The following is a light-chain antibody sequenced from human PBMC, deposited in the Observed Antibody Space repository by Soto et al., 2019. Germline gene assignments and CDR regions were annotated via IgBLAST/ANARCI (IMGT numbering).Light chain of an antibody. CDR3: QQRSNWPIT. Sequence: EIVLTQSPATQSLSPGERATLSCRASQSVSSYLAWYQQKPGQAPRLLISDASNRATGIPARFSGSGSGTDFTLTISSLEPEDFAVYYCQQRSNWPITFGQGTRLEIK. CDR2: DAS. V-gene: IGKV3-11*01. J-gene: IGKJ5*01. CDR1: QSVSSY.